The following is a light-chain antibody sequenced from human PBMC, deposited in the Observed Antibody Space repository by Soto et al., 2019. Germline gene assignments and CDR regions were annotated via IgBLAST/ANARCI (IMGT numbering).Light chain of an antibody. J-gene: IGKJ1*01. CDR2: GAS. CDR3: QQLNNFPRT. CDR1: QGISSY. Sequence: DIQLTQSPSFLSASVGDRGTITCRASQGISSYLAWYQQRPGKAPKLLMYGASTLQSGVPSRFSGSASGTTFTLTINNLQPEDFATYYCQQLNNFPRTFGQGTKVE. V-gene: IGKV1-9*01.